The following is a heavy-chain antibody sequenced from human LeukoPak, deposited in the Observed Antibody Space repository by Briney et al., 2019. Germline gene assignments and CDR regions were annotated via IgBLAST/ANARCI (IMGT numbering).Heavy chain of an antibody. CDR1: GGSIGSYY. CDR3: ARGGSGYALNWFDP. Sequence: PSETLSLTCTVFGGSIGSYYWSWIRQRPGKGLEWIGHISYSGSTNYNPSLKSRVTISVDTSKNQFSLKLSSVTAADTAVYYCARGGSGYALNWFDPWGQGTLVTVSS. V-gene: IGHV4-59*01. J-gene: IGHJ5*02. D-gene: IGHD5-12*01. CDR2: ISYSGST.